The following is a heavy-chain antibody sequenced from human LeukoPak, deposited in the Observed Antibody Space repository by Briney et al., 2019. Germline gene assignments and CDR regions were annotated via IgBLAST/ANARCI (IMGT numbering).Heavy chain of an antibody. CDR3: AQWLVPRNFFDC. V-gene: IGHV3-23*01. J-gene: IGHJ4*02. CDR1: GFTFSSYA. Sequence: GGSLRLSCAASGFTFSSYAMSWVRQAPGKGLEWVSTISSSGGYINYAASVKGRFTISRDNSKNTLYLQINSLRAEDTAVYYCAQWLVPRNFFDCWGQGNLVTVSS. CDR2: ISSSGGYI. D-gene: IGHD6-19*01.